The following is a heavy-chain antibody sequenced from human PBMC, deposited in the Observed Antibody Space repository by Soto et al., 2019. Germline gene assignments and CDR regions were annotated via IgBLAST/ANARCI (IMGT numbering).Heavy chain of an antibody. CDR3: ALLPGGGGY. CDR1: GFTVSNNY. D-gene: IGHD2-15*01. V-gene: IGHV3-53*01. CDR2: IYSGGYT. J-gene: IGHJ4*02. Sequence: EVQLVESGGGLIQPGGSLRLSCAVSGFTVSNNYMSWVRQAPGKGLEGVSVIYSGGYTAYGDSVKGRFTISRDNSKKTPYLQMKSLGAAHTAVSFLALLPGGGGYWGQGTLVTVSS.